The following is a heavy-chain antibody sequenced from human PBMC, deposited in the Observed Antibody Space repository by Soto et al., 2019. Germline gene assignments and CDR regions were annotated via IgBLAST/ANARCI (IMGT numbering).Heavy chain of an antibody. CDR1: GFTFSSYS. CDR3: ARDGPLDYYGSGSYYDAFDI. V-gene: IGHV3-48*01. D-gene: IGHD3-10*01. Sequence: GGSLRLSCAASGFTFSSYSMKWVRQAPGKGLELVSYISSSSSTIYYADSVKGRFTISRDNAKNSLYLQMNSLRAEDTAVYYCARDGPLDYYGSGSYYDAFDIWRQGTMVTVSS. J-gene: IGHJ3*02. CDR2: ISSSSSTI.